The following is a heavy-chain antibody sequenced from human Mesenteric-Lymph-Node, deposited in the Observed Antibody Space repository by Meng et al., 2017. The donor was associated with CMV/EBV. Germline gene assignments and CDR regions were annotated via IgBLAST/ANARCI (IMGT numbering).Heavy chain of an antibody. D-gene: IGHD2-15*01. V-gene: IGHV2-5*02. Sequence: TFSGFSLSTSGVGVGWIRQPPGKALEWLALIYWDDDKRYSPSLKSRLTITKDTSKNQVVLTMTNMDPVDTATYYCAHTHLPQRYFDYWGQGTLVTVSS. J-gene: IGHJ4*02. CDR1: GFSLSTSGVG. CDR2: IYWDDDK. CDR3: AHTHLPQRYFDY.